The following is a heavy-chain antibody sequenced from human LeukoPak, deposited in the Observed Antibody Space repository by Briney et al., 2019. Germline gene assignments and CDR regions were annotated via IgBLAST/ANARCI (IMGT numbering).Heavy chain of an antibody. CDR3: ARDSERSSSFAFDI. Sequence: GGSLRLSYAASGFRFSSYWMSWVRQAPGKGLEGVANINLDGSEKSYVDSVEGRFTISRDNAKNSLYLQMNSLRGEDTAVYYCARDSERSSSFAFDIWGQGTMVTASS. D-gene: IGHD3-3*02. CDR2: INLDGSEK. CDR1: GFRFSSYW. V-gene: IGHV3-7*01. J-gene: IGHJ3*02.